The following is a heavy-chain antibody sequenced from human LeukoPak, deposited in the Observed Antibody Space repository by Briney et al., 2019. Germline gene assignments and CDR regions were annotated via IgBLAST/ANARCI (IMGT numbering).Heavy chain of an antibody. CDR1: GGSIDTYY. CDR2: VFHTGST. D-gene: IGHD3-3*01. CDR3: ARGRGFLEWLSLRWFDP. V-gene: IGHV4-59*12. J-gene: IGHJ5*02. Sequence: PSETLSLTCTVSGGSIDTYYWNWIRQPPGKGLEWIGYVFHTGSTNYNPSLKSRVTISVDTSKNQFSLKLSSVTAADTAVYYCARGRGFLEWLSLRWFDPWGQGTLVTVSS.